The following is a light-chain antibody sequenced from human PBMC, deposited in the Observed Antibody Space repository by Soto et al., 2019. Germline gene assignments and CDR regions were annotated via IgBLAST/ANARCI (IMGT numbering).Light chain of an antibody. Sequence: EIVMTQSPATLSVSPGERATRSCRDSQSVSSNLAWYQQKPAQAPRLLIYGASTRATGIPARFRGSGSGTAGTHTISSPQSENFAVYYCQQYNNWPPLTFGGGTKVEIK. J-gene: IGKJ4*01. CDR2: GAS. CDR3: QQYNNWPPLT. CDR1: QSVSSN. V-gene: IGKV3-15*01.